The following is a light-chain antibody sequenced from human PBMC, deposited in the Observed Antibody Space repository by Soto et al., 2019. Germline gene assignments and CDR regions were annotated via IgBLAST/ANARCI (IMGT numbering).Light chain of an antibody. CDR3: QQYDNLPT. V-gene: IGKV1-33*01. CDR2: DAS. J-gene: IGKJ5*01. Sequence: IQMTQSPSSLSASVGDRVTIACQARQNINNYLNWYQQKPGRAPKLLIYDASNLEAGVPSRFRGSGSGTDFTFTISRLQPEDIATYYCQQYDNLPTFGQGTRMEIK. CDR1: QNINNY.